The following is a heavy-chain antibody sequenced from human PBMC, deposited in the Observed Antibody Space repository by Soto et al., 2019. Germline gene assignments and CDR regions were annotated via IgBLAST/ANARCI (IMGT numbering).Heavy chain of an antibody. CDR3: ARHHKEDYIVVAPGLPNWFDP. V-gene: IGHV4-39*01. Sequence: SETLSLTCTVSGGSIISGGYYWGWIRQPPGKGLEWIGSIYYSGSTYYNPSLKSRVTISVDTSKNQFSLKLSSVTAADTAVYYCARHHKEDYIVVAPGLPNWFDPWGQGTLVTVSS. D-gene: IGHD2-2*01. J-gene: IGHJ5*02. CDR1: GGSIISGGYY. CDR2: IYYSGST.